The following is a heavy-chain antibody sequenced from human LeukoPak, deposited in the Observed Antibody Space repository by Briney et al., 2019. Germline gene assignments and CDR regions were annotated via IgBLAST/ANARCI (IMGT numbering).Heavy chain of an antibody. V-gene: IGHV3-49*04. J-gene: IGHJ4*02. D-gene: IGHD1/OR15-1a*01. CDR1: GVIISSYA. Sequence: GGSLRLSCAASGVIISSYAMSWVRQAPGKGLEWVGFIRSKAYGGTTEYAASVKGRFTISRDDSKSIAYLQMNSLKTEDTAVYYCTRGETGTADYWGQGTLVTVSS. CDR3: TRGETGTADY. CDR2: IRSKAYGGTT.